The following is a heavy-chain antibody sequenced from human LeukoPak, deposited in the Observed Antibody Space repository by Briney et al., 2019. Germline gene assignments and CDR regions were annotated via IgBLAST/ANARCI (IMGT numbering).Heavy chain of an antibody. Sequence: PGGSLRLSCAASGFTFSSYTMNWVRQAQGKGLEWVSSISSSSSTTYYADSVEGRLTISRDNARNSLYLQMNSLRAEDTAVYYCARAAPYYYDSSGYSAFDSWGQGTMVTVSA. CDR1: GFTFSSYT. V-gene: IGHV3-21*01. J-gene: IGHJ3*02. CDR3: ARAAPYYYDSSGYSAFDS. D-gene: IGHD3-22*01. CDR2: ISSSSSTT.